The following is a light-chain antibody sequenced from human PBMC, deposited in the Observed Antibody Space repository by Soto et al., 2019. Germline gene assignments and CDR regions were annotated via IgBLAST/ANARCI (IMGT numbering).Light chain of an antibody. CDR2: GAY. CDR1: QNINNN. J-gene: IGKJ1*01. CDR3: QHYNSYSEA. V-gene: IGKV3-15*01. Sequence: EIVMTQSPATLSVSPGERATLFCRASQNINNNLAWYQQKPGQAPRLLIYGAYTRVTGIPATFSGSGSGTEFTLTISSLQSEDFATYYCQHYNSYSEAFGQGTKVELK.